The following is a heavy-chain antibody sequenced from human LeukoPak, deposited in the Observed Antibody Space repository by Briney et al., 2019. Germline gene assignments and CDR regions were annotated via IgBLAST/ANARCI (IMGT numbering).Heavy chain of an antibody. J-gene: IGHJ4*02. CDR3: ARVYYYGSGNIREIGY. CDR1: GYTFSHYA. CDR2: INAGNGDT. V-gene: IGHV1-3*01. Sequence: ASVKVSCKASGYTFSHYAMHWVRQAPGQRLEWMGWINAGNGDTKYSLKFQGRVTITRDTSASTAYMELSSLRSEDTAVSYCARVYYYGSGNIREIGYWGQGTLVTVSS. D-gene: IGHD3-10*01.